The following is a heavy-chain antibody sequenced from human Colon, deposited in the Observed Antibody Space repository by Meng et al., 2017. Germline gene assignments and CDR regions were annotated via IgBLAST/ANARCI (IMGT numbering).Heavy chain of an antibody. CDR2: IAAYNYDR. D-gene: IGHD5-24*01. CDR3: ARALRDAYNYFDY. V-gene: IGHV1-18*01. Sequence: QVQLVQSGADVKKPGASVMLSCTTSGYIFTSYGISWVRQAPGQGLEWMGWIAAYNYDRNYAQNLQGRVTLTADPSTSTAYMELRNLRSDDTAVYYCARALRDAYNYFDYWGQGTLVTVSS. CDR1: GYIFTSYG. J-gene: IGHJ4*02.